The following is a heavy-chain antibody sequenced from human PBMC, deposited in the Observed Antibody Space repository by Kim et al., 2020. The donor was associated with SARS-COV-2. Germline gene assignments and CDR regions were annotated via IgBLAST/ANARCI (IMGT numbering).Heavy chain of an antibody. V-gene: IGHV3-30*18. CDR2: ISYDGSNK. CDR1: GFTFNTYG. J-gene: IGHJ4*02. Sequence: GGSLRLSCAASGFTFNTYGMHWVRQAPGKGLEWVAVISYDGSNKYYVDSVKGRFTISRDNSKNTLYLQMNSLRIEDTAVYYCAKSFSGSNFGSDYWGQGTLFTVSS. D-gene: IGHD1-26*01. CDR3: AKSFSGSNFGSDY.